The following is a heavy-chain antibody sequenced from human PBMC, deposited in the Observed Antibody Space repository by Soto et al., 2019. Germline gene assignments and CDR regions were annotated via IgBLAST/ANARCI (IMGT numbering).Heavy chain of an antibody. J-gene: IGHJ4*02. CDR1: GFRFRDYT. V-gene: IGHV3-23*05. CDR2: ILSNYNT. D-gene: IGHD2-8*01. CDR3: ARRVNGYVDY. Sequence: EVQLLESGGGLVQPGGSLTLSCAASGFRFRDYTMSWVRQAPGKVLESISVILSNYNTYYTDSVRGRFTISRDSSKNMLYLEMNSLRAEDTAGYYCARRVNGYVDYWGQGALVTVSS.